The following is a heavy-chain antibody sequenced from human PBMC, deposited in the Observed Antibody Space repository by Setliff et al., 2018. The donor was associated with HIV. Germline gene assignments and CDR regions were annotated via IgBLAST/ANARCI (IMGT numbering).Heavy chain of an antibody. CDR2: IYSGGNT. V-gene: IGHV4-4*07. CDR1: GGSINNKY. D-gene: IGHD3-9*01. J-gene: IGHJ4*02. Sequence: SETLSLTCTASGGSINNKYWSWIRQPAGKGLEWIGRIYSGGNTNYNPSLKSRVVMSVDTSKNQFSLKLTSVTAADTATYYCARSYFDMMTGYYAFDYWGQGTPVTVSS. CDR3: ARSYFDMMTGYYAFDY.